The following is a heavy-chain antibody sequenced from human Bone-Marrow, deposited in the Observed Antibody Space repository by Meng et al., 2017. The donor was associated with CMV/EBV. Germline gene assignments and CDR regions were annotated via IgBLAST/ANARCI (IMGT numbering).Heavy chain of an antibody. CDR2: ISYDGSNK. V-gene: IGHV3-30-3*01. CDR1: GFTFSSYA. J-gene: IGHJ6*02. Sequence: GESLKISCAASGFTFSSYAMHWVRQAPGKGLEWVAVISYDGSNKYYADSVKGRFTISRDNSKNTLYLQMNSLRAEDTAVYYCARDRGVVWSEDVWGQGTTVTVSS. CDR3: ARDRGVVWSEDV. D-gene: IGHD3-9*01.